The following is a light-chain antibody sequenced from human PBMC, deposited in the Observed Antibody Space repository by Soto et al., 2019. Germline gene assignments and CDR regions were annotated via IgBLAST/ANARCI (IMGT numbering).Light chain of an antibody. CDR3: QQAYSFPIT. V-gene: IGKV1D-12*01. CDR2: AAS. J-gene: IGKJ5*01. CDR1: QDIAAY. Sequence: DLRVTQAPSSVSAAVGDTVTITCRASQDIAAYLAWYQHKPGRAPELLIHAASSLQSGVPSRFSGSGSGTDFTLTINSLQPEDFATYYCQQAYSFPITFGQGTRLEIK.